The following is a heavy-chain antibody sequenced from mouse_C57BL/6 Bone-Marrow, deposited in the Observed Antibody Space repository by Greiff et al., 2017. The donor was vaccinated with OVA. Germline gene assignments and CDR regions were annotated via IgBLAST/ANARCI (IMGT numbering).Heavy chain of an antibody. Sequence: EVKVEESGGGLVQPGGSMKLSCAASGFTFSDAWMDWVRQSPEKGLEWVAEIRNKANNHATYYAESVKGRFTISRDDSKSSVYLQMNSLRAEDTGIYYCTRALPYSSGYPFDYWGQGTTLTVSS. CDR3: TRALPYSSGYPFDY. J-gene: IGHJ2*01. CDR1: GFTFSDAW. CDR2: IRNKANNHAT. V-gene: IGHV6-6*01. D-gene: IGHD3-2*02.